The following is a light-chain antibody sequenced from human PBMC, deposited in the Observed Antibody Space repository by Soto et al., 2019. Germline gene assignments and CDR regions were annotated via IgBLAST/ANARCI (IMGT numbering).Light chain of an antibody. CDR1: QSISNW. CDR2: DAS. V-gene: IGKV1-39*01. Sequence: DIQMTQSPSTLPASVGDRVTITCRASQSISNWLAWYQQKPGKAPNLLIYDASSLQSGVPSRFSGSGSGTDFTLTIRSLQPEDFATYYCQQSYTAPLTFGGGTKVDI. CDR3: QQSYTAPLT. J-gene: IGKJ4*01.